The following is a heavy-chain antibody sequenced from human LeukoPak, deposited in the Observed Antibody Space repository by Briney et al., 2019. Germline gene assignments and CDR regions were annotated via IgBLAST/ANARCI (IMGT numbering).Heavy chain of an antibody. J-gene: IGHJ3*02. CDR3: ASYDSSGSHAFDI. D-gene: IGHD3-22*01. V-gene: IGHV4-59*12. CDR2: IYYSGST. CDR1: GGSISSYY. Sequence: KPSETLSLTCTVSGGSISSYYWSWIRQPPGKGLEWIGYIYYSGSTNYNPSLKSRVTISVDTSKNQFSLKLSSVTAADTAVYYCASYDSSGSHAFDIWGQGTMVTVSS.